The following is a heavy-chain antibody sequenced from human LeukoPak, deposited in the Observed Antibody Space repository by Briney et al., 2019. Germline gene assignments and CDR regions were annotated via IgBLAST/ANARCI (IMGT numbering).Heavy chain of an antibody. J-gene: IGHJ4*02. CDR3: SRANGSGRLPRDH. CDR1: GFTFSSYS. D-gene: IGHD3-10*01. CDR2: ISSSNSTI. Sequence: GGCLRLSCAASGFTFSSYSMNWVRQAPGKGLEWIAYISSSNSTIYYTDAVKGRFTISRDNAKNSLYLQMNSRSAEATAVDYCSRANGSGRLPRDHWGQGTLVTVSS. V-gene: IGHV3-48*04.